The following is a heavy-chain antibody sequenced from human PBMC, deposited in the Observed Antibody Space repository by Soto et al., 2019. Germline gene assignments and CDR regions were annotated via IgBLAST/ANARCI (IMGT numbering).Heavy chain of an antibody. CDR3: AKEKGGGVLRFLEWHENWFEP. D-gene: IGHD3-3*01. J-gene: IGHJ5*02. Sequence: GGSLRLSCAASGFTFSSYAMSWVRQAPGKGLEWVSAISGSGGSTYYADSVKGRFTISRDNSKNTLYLQMNSLRAEDTAVYYCAKEKGGGVLRFLEWHENWFEPWGQGTLVTVSS. CDR1: GFTFSSYA. CDR2: ISGSGGST. V-gene: IGHV3-23*01.